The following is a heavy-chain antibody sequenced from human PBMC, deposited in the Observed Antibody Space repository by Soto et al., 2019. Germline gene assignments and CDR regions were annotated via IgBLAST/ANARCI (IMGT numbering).Heavy chain of an antibody. D-gene: IGHD3-22*01. V-gene: IGHV5-51*01. CDR1: GYSFTSYW. CDR2: IYPGDSDT. CDR3: ARHSSYDSSGSATIIDY. J-gene: IGHJ4*02. Sequence: PGESLKISCKGSGYSFTSYWIGWVRQMPGKGLEWMGIIYPGDSDTRYSPSFQGQVTISADKSISTAYLQWSSLKASDTAMYYCARHSSYDSSGSATIIDYSGQGTLVTVSS.